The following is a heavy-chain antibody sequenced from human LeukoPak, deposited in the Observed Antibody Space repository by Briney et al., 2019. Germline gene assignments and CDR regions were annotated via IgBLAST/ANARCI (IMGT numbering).Heavy chain of an antibody. J-gene: IGHJ4*02. D-gene: IGHD6-19*01. Sequence: GGSLRLSCAASGFTFSSYAMSWVRQAPGKGLEWVSAISGSGGSTYYADSVKGRFTIPRDNAKNTVYLQMNSLRAEDTAVYYCARGAIRYSSGWPFDYWGQGTLVTVSS. CDR3: ARGAIRYSSGWPFDY. V-gene: IGHV3-23*01. CDR1: GFTFSSYA. CDR2: ISGSGGST.